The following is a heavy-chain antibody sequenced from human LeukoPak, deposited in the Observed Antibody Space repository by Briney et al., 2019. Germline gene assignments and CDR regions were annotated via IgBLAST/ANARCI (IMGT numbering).Heavy chain of an antibody. Sequence: GESLKISCKGSGYSFTTYWVGWVRQMPGNGLQWMGIIYPGGSDTRYSPSFQGQVTISADKSISTAYLQWSSLKASDTAMYYCARWSGYGDSSDYWGQGTLVTVSS. D-gene: IGHD2-21*01. CDR2: IYPGGSDT. J-gene: IGHJ4*02. CDR1: GYSFTTYW. V-gene: IGHV5-51*01. CDR3: ARWSGYGDSSDY.